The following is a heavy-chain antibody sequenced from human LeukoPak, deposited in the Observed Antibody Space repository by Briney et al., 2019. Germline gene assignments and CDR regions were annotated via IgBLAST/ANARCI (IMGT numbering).Heavy chain of an antibody. CDR1: GGSFSGYY. CDR2: INHSGST. CDR3: ARYRVRSRFDY. J-gene: IGHJ4*02. Sequence: SETLSLTCAVYGGSFSGYYWSWIRQPPGKGLEWIGEINHSGSTNYNPSLKSRVTISVDTSKNQFSLKLSSVTAAGTAVYYCARYRVRSRFDYWGQGTLVTVSS. D-gene: IGHD3-10*01. V-gene: IGHV4-34*01.